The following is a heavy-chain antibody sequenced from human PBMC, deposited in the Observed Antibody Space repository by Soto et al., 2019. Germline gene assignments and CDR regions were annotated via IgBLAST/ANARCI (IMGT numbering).Heavy chain of an antibody. CDR3: ARARYFYASGTLPGGGDYYYYYYMDV. D-gene: IGHD3-10*01. CDR2: IDWDDDK. J-gene: IGHJ6*03. CDR1: GFSLNTSGMC. V-gene: IGHV2-70*17. Sequence: SGPTLVNPTQTLTLTCTFSGFSLNTSGMCVSWIRQPPGKALEWLARIDWDDDKFYSTSLKTRLTISKDTSKNQVVLTMTNMDPVDTATYFCARARYFYASGTLPGGGDYYYYYYMDVWGKGTTVTVSS.